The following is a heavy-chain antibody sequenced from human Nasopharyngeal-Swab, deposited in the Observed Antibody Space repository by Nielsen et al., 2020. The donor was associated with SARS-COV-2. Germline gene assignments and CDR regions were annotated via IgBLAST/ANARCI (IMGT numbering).Heavy chain of an antibody. CDR3: ARHLRDGVVVAAPYYFDY. CDR1: GGAISSSSYY. J-gene: IGHJ4*02. Sequence: AETRSLTCTVSGGAISSSSYYWGWIRQPPGKGLEWIGSIYYSGSTYYNPSLKSRVTISVDTSKNQFSLKLSSVTAADTAVYYCARHLRDGVVVAAPYYFDYWGQGTLVTVSS. D-gene: IGHD2-15*01. V-gene: IGHV4-39*01. CDR2: IYYSGST.